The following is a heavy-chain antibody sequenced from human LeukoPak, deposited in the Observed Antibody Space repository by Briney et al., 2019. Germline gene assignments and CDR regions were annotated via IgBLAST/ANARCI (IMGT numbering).Heavy chain of an antibody. Sequence: SETLSLTCTVSGGSIGSYYWSWIRQPPGKGLEWIGYIYYSGSTNYNPSLKSRVTISVDTSKNQFSLKLSSVTAADTAVYYCARGYSSSWYVYFDYWGQGTLVTVSS. V-gene: IGHV4-59*12. J-gene: IGHJ4*02. D-gene: IGHD6-13*01. CDR2: IYYSGST. CDR3: ARGYSSSWYVYFDY. CDR1: GGSIGSYY.